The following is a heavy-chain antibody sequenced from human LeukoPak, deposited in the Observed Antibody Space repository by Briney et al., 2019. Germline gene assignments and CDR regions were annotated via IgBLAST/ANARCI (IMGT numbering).Heavy chain of an antibody. CDR2: ISGDGGST. CDR3: AKDIGTVEGDIVVVPAAIGLDV. J-gene: IGHJ6*02. D-gene: IGHD2-2*01. CDR1: GFTFDDYA. V-gene: IGHV3-43*02. Sequence: GGSLRLSCAASGFTFDDYAMHWVRQAPGEGLEWVSLISGDGGSTYYADSVKGRFTISRDNSKNSLYLQMNSLRTEDTALYYCAKDIGTVEGDIVVVPAAIGLDVWGQGTTVTVSS.